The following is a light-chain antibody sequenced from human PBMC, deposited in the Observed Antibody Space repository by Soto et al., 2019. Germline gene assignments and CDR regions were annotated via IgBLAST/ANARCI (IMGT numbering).Light chain of an antibody. J-gene: IGKJ2*01. CDR1: QSVSSY. CDR2: DAS. CDR3: QQRSNWPRT. Sequence: EIVLTQSPATLSLSPGERATLSCRASQSVSSYLAWDQQKPGQAPRLLISDASNRATGIPARFSGSGSGTDFTLTISSLEPEDFAVYYCQQRSNWPRTFGQGTKLEIK. V-gene: IGKV3-11*01.